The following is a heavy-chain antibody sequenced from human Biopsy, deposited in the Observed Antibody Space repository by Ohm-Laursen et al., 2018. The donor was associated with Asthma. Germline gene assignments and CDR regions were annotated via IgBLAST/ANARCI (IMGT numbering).Heavy chain of an antibody. V-gene: IGHV4-30-4*02. D-gene: IGHD5-24*01. CDR2: IYYIGST. CDR3: ARGPPVDRED. Sequence: SDTLSLTCTVSGGSISSGAYYWSWVRQPPGKGLEWIGYIYYIGSTYYNPSLKSRVTISVDTSKNQFSLKLSSVTAADTAVYYCARGPPVDREDWGQGTLVTVSS. J-gene: IGHJ4*02. CDR1: GGSISSGAYY.